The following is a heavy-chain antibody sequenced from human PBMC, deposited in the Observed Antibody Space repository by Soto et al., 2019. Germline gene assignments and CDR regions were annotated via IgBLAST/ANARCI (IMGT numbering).Heavy chain of an antibody. CDR1: GFVFSDYA. D-gene: IGHD2-2*01. V-gene: IGHV3-23*01. CDR3: ASVPIWCGSSSCYTEGFDS. Sequence: EVQLLDSGGGWVQPGGSLRLSCVASGFVFSDYAMSWVRQAPGKGLEWVSAISAGGSDTYYADSVKGRFTVSRDNSESTLYLQMNTLRAEDTAIYYCASVPIWCGSSSCYTEGFDSWGQGTLVTVSS. CDR2: ISAGGSDT. J-gene: IGHJ4*02.